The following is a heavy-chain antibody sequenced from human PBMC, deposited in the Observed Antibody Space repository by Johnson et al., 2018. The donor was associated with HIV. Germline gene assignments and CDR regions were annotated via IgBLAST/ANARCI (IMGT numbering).Heavy chain of an antibody. CDR2: IKSITDGGTT. CDR1: GFTFSNAW. CDR3: ARMTGVIYPNS. J-gene: IGHJ3*02. D-gene: IGHD2-15*01. Sequence: VQLVESGGGLVKPGGSLRLSCAASGFTFSNAWMSWVRQAPGKGLEWVGRIKSITDGGTTDYAAPVNGRFTISRDDSKNTLYLQMNSLRAEDTAVYYCARMTGVIYPNSWGQGTMVTVSS. V-gene: IGHV3-15*05.